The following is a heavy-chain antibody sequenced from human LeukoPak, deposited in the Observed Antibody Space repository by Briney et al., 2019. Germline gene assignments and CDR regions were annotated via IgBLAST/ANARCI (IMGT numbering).Heavy chain of an antibody. CDR2: FYHSGNT. Sequence: PWETLSLTCAVSGGSISSCNWWSWLRPPPGKGLEWIGEFYHSGNTNYSPSLKSRVTLSVDKSKNQFSLKLSSVTAADTAVYYCARDLGITETTMYHCGMDVWGQGTTVTVSS. J-gene: IGHJ6*02. CDR3: ARDLGITETTMYHCGMDV. D-gene: IGHD1-7*01. V-gene: IGHV4-4*02. CDR1: GGSISSCNW.